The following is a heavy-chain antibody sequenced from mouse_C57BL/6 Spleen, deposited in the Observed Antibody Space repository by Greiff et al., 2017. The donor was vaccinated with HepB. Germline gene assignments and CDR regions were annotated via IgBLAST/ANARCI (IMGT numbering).Heavy chain of an antibody. CDR1: GYTFTSYW. CDR2: IDPSDSYT. CDR3: ARRLRVPYYAMDY. V-gene: IGHV1-69*01. D-gene: IGHD2-4*01. Sequence: QVQLKEPGAELVMPGASVKLSCKASGYTFTSYWMHWVKQRPGQGLEWIGEIDPSDSYTNYNQKFKGKSTLTVDKSSSTAYMQLSSLTSEDSAVYYCARRLRVPYYAMDYWGQGTSVTVSS. J-gene: IGHJ4*01.